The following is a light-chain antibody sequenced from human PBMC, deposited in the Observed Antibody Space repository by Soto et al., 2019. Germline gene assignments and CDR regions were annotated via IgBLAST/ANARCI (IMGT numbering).Light chain of an antibody. CDR3: CSYAGSSTSLVV. V-gene: IGLV2-23*02. CDR1: SSDVGSYNL. Sequence: QSVLTQPASVSGSPGQSITISCTGTSSDVGSYNLVSWYQQHPGKAPKLMIYEVSKRPSEVSNRFSGSKSGNTASLTISGLQAEDEADYYCCSYAGSSTSLVVFGGGTKLTVL. CDR2: EVS. J-gene: IGLJ2*01.